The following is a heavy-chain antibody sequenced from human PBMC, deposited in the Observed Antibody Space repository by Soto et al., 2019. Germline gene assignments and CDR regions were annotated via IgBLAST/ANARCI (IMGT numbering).Heavy chain of an antibody. CDR1: GVSISVHSYY. V-gene: IGHV4-39*01. J-gene: IGHJ5*02. D-gene: IGHD1-20*01. CDR2: SYYSGTS. CDR3: TRRYNWNDYYFDP. Sequence: PSETLSLTCTVSGVSISVHSYYWTWIRQTPGKALEWIGSSYYSGTSYFNPALKGRVTISVDTSTNQFSLRLTSVTAADTAVYYCTRRYNWNDYYFDPWGQGTLVTVSS.